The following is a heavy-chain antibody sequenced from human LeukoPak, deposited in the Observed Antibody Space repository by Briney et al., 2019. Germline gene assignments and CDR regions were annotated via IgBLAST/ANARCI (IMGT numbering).Heavy chain of an antibody. CDR3: ARGEYSSSWYLAFDI. CDR1: GGTFSSHA. V-gene: IGHV1-69*13. D-gene: IGHD6-13*01. CDR2: IIPIFGTA. J-gene: IGHJ3*02. Sequence: SLKVCCKASGGTFSSHAISWVRQSPGPRLEWMGGIIPIFGTANSAQKSQGRVTITADESTSTAYMELSSLRSEDTAVYYCARGEYSSSWYLAFDIWGQGTMVTVSS.